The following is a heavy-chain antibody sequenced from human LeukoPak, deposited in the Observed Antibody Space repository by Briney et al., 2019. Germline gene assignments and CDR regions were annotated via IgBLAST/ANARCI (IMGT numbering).Heavy chain of an antibody. J-gene: IGHJ4*02. V-gene: IGHV3-30*18. CDR1: GFTFSSYG. CDR3: AKVYDSSGYYDRNRRGKFDY. CDR2: ISYDGSNK. D-gene: IGHD3-22*01. Sequence: GGSLRLSCAASGFTFSSYGMHCVRQAPGKGLEWVAVISYDGSNKYYADSVKGRFTISRDNSKNTLYLQMNSLRAEDTAVYYCAKVYDSSGYYDRNRRGKFDYWGQGTLVTVSS.